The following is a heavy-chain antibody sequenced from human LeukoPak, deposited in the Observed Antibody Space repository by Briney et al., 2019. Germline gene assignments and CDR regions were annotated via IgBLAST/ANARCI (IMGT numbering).Heavy chain of an antibody. Sequence: SETLSLTCTVSGGSISSYYWSWIRQPPGKGLEWIGYIYYSGSTNYNPSLKSRVTISVDTSKNQFSLKLSSVTAADTAVYYCARHRVLDYGDYGGWFDPWGQGTLVTVSS. J-gene: IGHJ5*02. CDR1: GGSISSYY. V-gene: IGHV4-59*08. D-gene: IGHD4-17*01. CDR2: IYYSGST. CDR3: ARHRVLDYGDYGGWFDP.